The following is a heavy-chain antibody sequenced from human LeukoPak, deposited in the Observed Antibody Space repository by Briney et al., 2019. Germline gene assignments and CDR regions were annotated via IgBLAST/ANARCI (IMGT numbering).Heavy chain of an antibody. CDR3: ARDFEAAGFDY. CDR1: GFTFSSYS. CDR2: ISSSSII. J-gene: IGHJ4*02. V-gene: IGHV3-48*01. D-gene: IGHD6-25*01. Sequence: GGSLRLSCAASGFTFSSYSMNWVRQTPGKGLEWVSYISSSSIIYYADSVEGRFAISRDNGKNSLHLQMNSLGAEDTAVYYCARDFEAAGFDYWGQGTLVTVSS.